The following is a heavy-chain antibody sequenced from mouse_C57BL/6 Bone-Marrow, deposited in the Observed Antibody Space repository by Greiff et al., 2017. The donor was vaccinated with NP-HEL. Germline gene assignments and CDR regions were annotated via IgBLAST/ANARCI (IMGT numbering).Heavy chain of an antibody. J-gene: IGHJ4*01. CDR1: GYTFTSYW. CDR3: ASYYGSSRYAMDY. V-gene: IGHV1-69*01. CDR2: IDPSDSYT. D-gene: IGHD1-1*01. Sequence: QVQLQQPGAELVMPGASVKLSCKASGYTFTSYWMHWVKQRPGQGLEWIGEIDPSDSYTNYNQKFKGKSTLTVDKSSSTAYMQLSSLTSEDSAVYDCASYYGSSRYAMDYWGQGTSVTVSS.